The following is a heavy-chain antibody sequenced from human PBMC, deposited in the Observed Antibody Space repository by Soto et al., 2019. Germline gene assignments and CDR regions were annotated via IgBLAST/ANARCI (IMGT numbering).Heavy chain of an antibody. J-gene: IGHJ5*01. CDR2: LSGSNTIA. D-gene: IGHD6-19*01. CDR1: GFTFSNYA. V-gene: IGHV3-23*01. CDR3: AKVGEYSSPWYPFDC. Sequence: GGSLRLSCAASGFTFSNYAMNWVRQAPGKGLEWVSGLSGSNTIADYAESVKGRFTISRDNSKNTLYLQMNSLRTEDTAVYFCAKVGEYSSPWYPFDCWGQGTLVTVSS.